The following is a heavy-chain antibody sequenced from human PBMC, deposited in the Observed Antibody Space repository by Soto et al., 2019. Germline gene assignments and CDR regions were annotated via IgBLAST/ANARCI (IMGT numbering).Heavy chain of an antibody. CDR2: IIPLFGTA. CDR3: ARDRSSQDWYVDR. CDR1: RVTFISNA. V-gene: IGHV1-69*06. D-gene: IGHD6-19*01. Sequence: GASVDACCKALRVTFISNAIIVLQHSPGQGLEWMGGIIPLFGTATYAQRFQDRVTITADRSTSTAYMELRSLKSEDTAVDYCARDRSSQDWYVDRWVSGTLVTV. J-gene: IGHJ2*01.